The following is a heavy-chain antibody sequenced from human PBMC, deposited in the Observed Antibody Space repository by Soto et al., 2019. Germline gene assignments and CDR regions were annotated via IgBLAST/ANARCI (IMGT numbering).Heavy chain of an antibody. D-gene: IGHD3-22*01. V-gene: IGHV2-70*01. CDR1: GFSLSTSGMC. CDR2: IDWDDDK. Sequence: SGPTLVNPTQTLTLTCTFSGFSLSTSGMCVSWIRQPPGKALEGLALIDWDDDKYYSTSLKTRLTISKDTSKNQVDLTMTNMDPLETTTYYCARDYSDTSGYYYYGMDVWGQGTTVTVSS. J-gene: IGHJ6*02. CDR3: ARDYSDTSGYYYYGMDV.